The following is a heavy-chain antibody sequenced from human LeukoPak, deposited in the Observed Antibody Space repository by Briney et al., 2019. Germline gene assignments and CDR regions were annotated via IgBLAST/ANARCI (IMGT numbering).Heavy chain of an antibody. V-gene: IGHV4-59*08. D-gene: IGHD6-13*01. CDR1: GGSISSYY. J-gene: IGHJ3*02. Sequence: SETLSLTCSVSGGSISSYYWSWIRLPPGKGLEWIGYIYYSGSTSYSGNTNYNPSLKSRVTISVDTSKNQFSLKLRSVTAADTAVYYCARPIAAAGTDAFDIWGQGTMVTVSS. CDR3: ARPIAAAGTDAFDI. CDR2: IYYSGST.